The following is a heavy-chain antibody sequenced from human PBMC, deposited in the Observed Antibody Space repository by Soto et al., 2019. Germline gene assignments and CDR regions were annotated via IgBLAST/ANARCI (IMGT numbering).Heavy chain of an antibody. CDR3: VRTWHGFDI. CDR1: GFTFSTYW. V-gene: IGHV3-74*01. Sequence: EVQLVESGGGLVQPGGSLRLSCAASGFTFSTYWMHWVRQAPEKGLLWVSHINGDGSYTDFADSVKGRFTISRDNAKNTVYLQMQSLRVEDTAVYFCVRTWHGFDIWGPGTMATVSS. CDR2: INGDGSYT. J-gene: IGHJ3*02.